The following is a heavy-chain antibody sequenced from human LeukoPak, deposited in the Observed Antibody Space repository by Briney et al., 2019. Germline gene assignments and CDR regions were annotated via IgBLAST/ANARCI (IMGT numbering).Heavy chain of an antibody. Sequence: GGSLRLSCAASGFIFSSYDMNWVRQAPGKGLEWVSYISPSSTRIDYAGSVRGGFTISRDNAKRSLYLQMSSLRAEDTAVYYCTKVRSGSSNWALRVFDYWGQGALVTVSS. V-gene: IGHV3-48*04. CDR3: TKVRSGSSNWALRVFDY. CDR1: GFIFSSYD. CDR2: ISPSSTRI. D-gene: IGHD4-11*01. J-gene: IGHJ4*02.